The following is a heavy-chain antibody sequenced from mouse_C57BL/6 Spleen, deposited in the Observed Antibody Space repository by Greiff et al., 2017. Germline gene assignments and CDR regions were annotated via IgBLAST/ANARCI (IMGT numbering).Heavy chain of an antibody. J-gene: IGHJ4*01. Sequence: VQLQQSGAELVKPGASVKISCKASGYAFSSYWMNWVKQRPGKGLEWIGQIYPGDGDTNYNGKFKGKATLTADKSSSTAYMQLSSLTSEDSAVYFCARNDYGYAMDYWGQGTSVTVSS. V-gene: IGHV1-80*01. CDR3: ARNDYGYAMDY. D-gene: IGHD2-4*01. CDR2: IYPGDGDT. CDR1: GYAFSSYW.